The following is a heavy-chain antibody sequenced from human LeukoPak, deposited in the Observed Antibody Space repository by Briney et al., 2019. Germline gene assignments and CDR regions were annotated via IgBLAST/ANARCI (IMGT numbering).Heavy chain of an antibody. Sequence: SETLSLTCTVSGDSISSSSYFWAWLRQSPGKGLEWIGAINYSGTTYYTPSLKSRVTMSVDTSRNQFSLRLSSVTAADTAVYYCARETVPGFWRNWGQGTLVAASS. CDR3: ARETVPGFWRN. J-gene: IGHJ4*02. CDR1: GDSISSSSYF. V-gene: IGHV4-39*07. D-gene: IGHD2-2*03. CDR2: INYSGTT.